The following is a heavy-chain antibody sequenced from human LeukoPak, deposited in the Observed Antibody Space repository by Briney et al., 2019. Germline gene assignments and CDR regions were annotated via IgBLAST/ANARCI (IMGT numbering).Heavy chain of an antibody. CDR2: IRQDGSEK. D-gene: IGHD1-26*01. Sequence: TGGSLRLSCAASGLTFSNLWMSWVRQAPRKGLEWVANIRQDGSEKFYVDSVKGRFTISRDNAKNSLYLQMNSLRAEDTAVYYCGRNGLSDKRSWALDDWGQGTLVTVSS. CDR1: GLTFSNLW. CDR3: GRNGLSDKRSWALDD. V-gene: IGHV3-7*01. J-gene: IGHJ4*02.